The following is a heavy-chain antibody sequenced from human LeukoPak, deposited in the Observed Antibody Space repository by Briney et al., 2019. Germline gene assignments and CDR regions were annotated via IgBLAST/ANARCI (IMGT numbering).Heavy chain of an antibody. CDR3: ARVPTSSSWYYFDY. J-gene: IGHJ4*02. CDR2: IYPADSHT. CDR1: GYSFTTHW. D-gene: IGHD6-13*01. Sequence: NLGESLKISCKGSGYSFTTHWVGWVRQMPGKGLEWMGIIYPADSHTRYSPSFQGQVTISADKSISTAYLQWSSLEASDNAMYSCARVPTSSSWYYFDYWGQGTLVTVSS. V-gene: IGHV5-51*01.